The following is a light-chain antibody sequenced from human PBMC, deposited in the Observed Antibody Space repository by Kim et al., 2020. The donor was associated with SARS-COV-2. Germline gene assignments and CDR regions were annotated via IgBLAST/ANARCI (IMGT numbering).Light chain of an antibody. J-gene: IGLJ3*02. V-gene: IGLV10-54*04. CDR2: RTN. Sequence: TATLTCSGARINVGDQGAAGLQEHQGNPPKVLTYRTNSRASGVSERFSASRSGDIASRTISGLQSEDEADYYCSAWDYTLTAWVFGGGTQLTVL. CDR3: SAWDYTLTAWV. CDR1: RINVGDQG.